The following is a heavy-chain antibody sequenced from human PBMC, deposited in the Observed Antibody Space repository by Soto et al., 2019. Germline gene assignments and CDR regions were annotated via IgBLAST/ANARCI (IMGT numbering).Heavy chain of an antibody. D-gene: IGHD3-10*01. V-gene: IGHV3-30*18. CDR3: AKAPFRRPYYFYRMDV. CDR1: GFTFSDFG. Sequence: PGGSLRLSCVASGFTFSDFGMHWVRQGPGKGLEWLAVISEDAETDFHPDSVKGRFTVSRDNFKETLYLQMNSLTTDDSGVYFCAKAPFRRPYYFYRMDVWGQGTTVTVAS. CDR2: ISEDAETD. J-gene: IGHJ6*02.